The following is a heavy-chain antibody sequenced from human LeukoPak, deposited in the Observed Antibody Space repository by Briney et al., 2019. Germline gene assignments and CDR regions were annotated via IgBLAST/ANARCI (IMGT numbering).Heavy chain of an antibody. D-gene: IGHD2-21*01. CDR1: GGSISSSSYY. Sequence: SETLSLTCTVSGGSISSSSYYWGWIRQPPGKGLEWIGSIYYSGSTYYNPSLKSRVTISVDTSKNQFSLKLSSVTAADTAVYYCARDCGGNYGSYYFDYWGQGTLVTVPS. CDR3: ARDCGGNYGSYYFDY. CDR2: IYYSGST. J-gene: IGHJ4*02. V-gene: IGHV4-39*07.